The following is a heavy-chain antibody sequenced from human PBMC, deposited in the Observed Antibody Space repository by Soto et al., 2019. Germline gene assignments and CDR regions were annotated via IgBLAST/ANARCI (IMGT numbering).Heavy chain of an antibody. V-gene: IGHV5-10-1*01. Sequence: PGESLKISCQCSGYSFTSYWISWVRQMPGKGLEWKGRIDPSDSYTNYSPSFQGHVTISADKSISTAYLQWSSLKASDTAMYYCASPGVPTAYYYGMDVWGQGTTVTVSS. CDR1: GYSFTSYW. CDR2: IDPSDSYT. CDR3: ASPGVPTAYYYGMDV. J-gene: IGHJ6*02. D-gene: IGHD7-27*01.